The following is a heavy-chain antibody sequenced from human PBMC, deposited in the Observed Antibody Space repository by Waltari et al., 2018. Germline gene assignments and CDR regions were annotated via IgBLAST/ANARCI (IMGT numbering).Heavy chain of an antibody. CDR3: ARGVNRDSSGYDAFDI. D-gene: IGHD3-22*01. J-gene: IGHJ3*02. CDR2: INAGNGNT. V-gene: IGHV1-3*01. Sequence: QVQLVQSGAEVKKPGASVKVSCKASGYTFTSYAMHWVRQAPGQRLEWMGWINAGNGNTKYSQKFQGRVTITRDTSASTAYMELSSLRSEDTAVYYCARGVNRDSSGYDAFDIWGQGTMVTVSS. CDR1: GYTFTSYA.